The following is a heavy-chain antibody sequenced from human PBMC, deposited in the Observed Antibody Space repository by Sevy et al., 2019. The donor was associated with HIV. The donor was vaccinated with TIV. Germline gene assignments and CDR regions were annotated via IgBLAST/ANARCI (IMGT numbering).Heavy chain of an antibody. CDR1: RFTFKTYW. Sequence: GESLKISCAASRFTFKTYWMSWVRQAPGKGLEWVGNIKEDGSAKYYADSVRGRFTISRDNAKNSLYLKMSSLRVEDTAVYYCARDSPGYGGYSYWGQGTLVTVSS. D-gene: IGHD1-26*01. V-gene: IGHV3-7*01. J-gene: IGHJ4*01. CDR2: IKEDGSAK. CDR3: ARDSPGYGGYSY.